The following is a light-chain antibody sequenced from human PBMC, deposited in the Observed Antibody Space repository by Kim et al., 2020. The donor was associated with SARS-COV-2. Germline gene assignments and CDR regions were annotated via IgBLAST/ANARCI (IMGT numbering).Light chain of an antibody. V-gene: IGKV3-15*01. Sequence: EIVMTQSPATLSVSPGERATLSCRASQSVSRNLAWYQQKPGQAPRLLIYGASTRATGIPARFSGSGSGTEFTLTISSLQSEDFAVYYCQQYNNWPPYTFRQGTKLEI. J-gene: IGKJ2*01. CDR2: GAS. CDR1: QSVSRN. CDR3: QQYNNWPPYT.